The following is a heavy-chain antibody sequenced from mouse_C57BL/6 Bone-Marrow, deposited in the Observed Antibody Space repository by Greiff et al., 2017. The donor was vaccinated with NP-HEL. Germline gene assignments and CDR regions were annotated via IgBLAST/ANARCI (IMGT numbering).Heavy chain of an antibody. CDR1: GYTFTDYE. CDR2: IDPETGGT. V-gene: IGHV1-15*01. Sequence: QVQLQQSGAELVRPGASVTLSCKASGYTFTDYEMHWVKQTPVHGLEWIGAIDPETGGTAYNQKFKGKAILTADKSSSTAYMELRSLTSEDSAVYYCTRSFYYGNYAYFDYWGQGTTLTVSS. J-gene: IGHJ2*01. CDR3: TRSFYYGNYAYFDY. D-gene: IGHD2-1*01.